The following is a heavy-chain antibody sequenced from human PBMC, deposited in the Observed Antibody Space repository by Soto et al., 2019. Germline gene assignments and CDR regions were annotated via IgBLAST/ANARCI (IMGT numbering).Heavy chain of an antibody. D-gene: IGHD2-21*02. CDR3: AGSTGVTPHY. Sequence: QVQLVQSGAEVKKPGASVKVSCKASGYTFTSYTMHWVRQAPGQRLEWMGWINAGNGNTKYSQKFQGRVTITRDSAARTAYMEPSSLTSEDTAVYYCAGSTGVTPHYWGQGTLVTVS. CDR1: GYTFTSYT. V-gene: IGHV1-3*01. CDR2: INAGNGNT. J-gene: IGHJ4*02.